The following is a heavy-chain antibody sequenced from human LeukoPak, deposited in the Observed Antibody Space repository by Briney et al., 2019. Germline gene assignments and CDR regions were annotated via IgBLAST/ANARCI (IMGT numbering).Heavy chain of an antibody. CDR3: ARDRSIAAAGTSGH. Sequence: ASVKVSCKASGSTFTGYYMHWVRQAPGQGPEWMGWINPNSGGTNYAQKFQGRVTMTRDTSISTAYMELSRLRSDDTAVYYCARDRSIAAAGTSGHWGQGTLVAVSS. CDR2: INPNSGGT. CDR1: GSTFTGYY. J-gene: IGHJ4*02. V-gene: IGHV1-2*02. D-gene: IGHD6-13*01.